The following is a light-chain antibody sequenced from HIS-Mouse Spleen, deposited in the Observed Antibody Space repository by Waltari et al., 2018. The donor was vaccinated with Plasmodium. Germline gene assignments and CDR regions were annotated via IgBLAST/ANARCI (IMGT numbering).Light chain of an antibody. CDR3: QSADSSGTYRV. V-gene: IGLV3-25*03. J-gene: IGLJ2*01. Sequence: SYELTQPPSVSVSPGQTARITCSGDALPTQSAYWYQQKPGQAPGLVIYKDSGRPSGIPERFSGSSSGTTVTLTISGVQAEDEADYYCQSADSSGTYRVFGGGTKLTVL. CDR1: ALPTQS. CDR2: KDS.